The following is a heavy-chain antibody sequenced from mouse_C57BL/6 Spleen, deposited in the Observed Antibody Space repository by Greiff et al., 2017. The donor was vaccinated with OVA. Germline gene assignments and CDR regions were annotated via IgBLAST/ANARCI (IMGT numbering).Heavy chain of an antibody. CDR1: GFTFSDFY. J-gene: IGHJ1*03. D-gene: IGHD1-1*01. Sequence: EVKLVESGGGLVQSGRSLRLSCAPSGFTFSDFYMEWVRQAPGKGLEWIAASRNKANDYTTEYSASVKGRFIVSRDTSQSILYLQMNALRAEDTAIYYCARDAWDYYGSSHYWYFDVWGTGTTVTVSS. CDR3: ARDAWDYYGSSHYWYFDV. V-gene: IGHV7-1*01. CDR2: SRNKANDYTT.